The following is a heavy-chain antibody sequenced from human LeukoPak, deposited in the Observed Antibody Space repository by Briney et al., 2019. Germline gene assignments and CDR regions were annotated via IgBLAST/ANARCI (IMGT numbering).Heavy chain of an antibody. CDR2: IYPGDSNT. CDR1: GYRFISYW. V-gene: IGHV5-51*01. CDR3: ARRGYCSGNSCYHYDS. D-gene: IGHD2-15*01. J-gene: IGHJ4*02. Sequence: PGESLKISCKSSGYRFISYWIGWVRQVPGKGPEWMGTIYPGDSNTRYSPSFQGQVTISVDKSIDTAYLQWSSLKASDSAIYYCARRGYCSGNSCYHYDSWGQGTLVTVSS.